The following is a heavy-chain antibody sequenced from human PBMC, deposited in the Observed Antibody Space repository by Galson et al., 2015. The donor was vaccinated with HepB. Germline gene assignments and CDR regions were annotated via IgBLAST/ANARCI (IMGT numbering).Heavy chain of an antibody. CDR1: GFTFSDYY. D-gene: IGHD3-10*01. Sequence: SLRLSCAASGFTFSDYYMSWIRQAPGKGLEWVSYISSSSSYTNYADSVKGRFTISRDNAKNSLYLQMNSLRAEDTAVYYCASTLYYYGSGGIPGGMDVWGQGTTVTVSS. CDR2: ISSSSSYT. CDR3: ASTLYYYGSGGIPGGMDV. J-gene: IGHJ6*02. V-gene: IGHV3-11*06.